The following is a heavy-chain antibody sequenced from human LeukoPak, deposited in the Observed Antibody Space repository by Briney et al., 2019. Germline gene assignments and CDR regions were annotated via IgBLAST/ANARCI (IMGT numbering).Heavy chain of an antibody. J-gene: IGHJ4*02. CDR1: GFTFSNAW. Sequence: GGSLRLSCAASGFTFSNAWMSWVRQAPGKGLEWVGRIKTKTDGGTTAFAAPVKGRFTMSRDDSKNTLYLQMNSLKTEDTAMYYCTTGGLWYSGRVFWGQGTLVSVS. V-gene: IGHV3-15*01. D-gene: IGHD3-10*01. CDR3: TTGGLWYSGRVF. CDR2: IKTKTDGGTT.